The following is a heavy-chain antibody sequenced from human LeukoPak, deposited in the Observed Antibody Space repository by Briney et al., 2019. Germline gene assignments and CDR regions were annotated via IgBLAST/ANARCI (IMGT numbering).Heavy chain of an antibody. D-gene: IGHD5-24*01. Sequence: ASVKVSCKASGGTFSSYAISWVRQAPGQGLEWMGGIIPIFGTANYAQKFQGRVTITADKSTSTAYMELSSLRAEDTAVYYCAKSGYNRFDYWGQGTLVTVSS. CDR3: AKSGYNRFDY. CDR2: IIPIFGTA. CDR1: GGTFSSYA. V-gene: IGHV1-69*06. J-gene: IGHJ4*02.